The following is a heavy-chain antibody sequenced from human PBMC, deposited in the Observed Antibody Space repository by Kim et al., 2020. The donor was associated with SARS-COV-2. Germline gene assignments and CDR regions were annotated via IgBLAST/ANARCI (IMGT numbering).Heavy chain of an antibody. CDR1: GFTFDDYT. Sequence: GGSLRLSCAASGFTFDDYTMHWVRQAPGKGLEWVSLISWDGGSTYYADSVKGRFTISRDNSKNSLYLQMNSLRTEDTALYYCAKDRAMIVQNSPTFDYWGQGTLVTVSS. J-gene: IGHJ4*02. V-gene: IGHV3-43*01. D-gene: IGHD3-22*01. CDR3: AKDRAMIVQNSPTFDY. CDR2: ISWDGGST.